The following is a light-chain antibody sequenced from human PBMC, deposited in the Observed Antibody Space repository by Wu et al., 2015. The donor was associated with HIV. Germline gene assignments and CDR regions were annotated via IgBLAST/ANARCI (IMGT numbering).Light chain of an antibody. V-gene: IGKV1-NL1*01. CDR1: QGISKS. CDR3: QQYYSTPXT. Sequence: DIHMTQSPSSLSASVGDRVTITCRASQGISKSLAWYQQKPGKAPKLLLYATSRLESGVPSRFSGSGSVTDYTLTISSLQPEDFVTYYCQQYYSTPXTFGGGTKVEIK. CDR2: ATS. J-gene: IGKJ4*01.